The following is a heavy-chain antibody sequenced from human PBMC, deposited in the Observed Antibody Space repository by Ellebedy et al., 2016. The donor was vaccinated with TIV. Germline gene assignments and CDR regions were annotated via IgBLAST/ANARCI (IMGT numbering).Heavy chain of an antibody. J-gene: IGHJ4*02. CDR1: GFSFSDYY. CDR3: ARGSYYFDS. Sequence: GGSLRLXXAASGFSFSDYYMNWVRQVPGKGLEWISYFSGRGGIISYADSVKGRFTISRDNAQDTLFLHMSSLRAEDSAVYYCARGSYYFDSWGQGTLVTVSS. CDR2: FSGRGGII. V-gene: IGHV3-11*01.